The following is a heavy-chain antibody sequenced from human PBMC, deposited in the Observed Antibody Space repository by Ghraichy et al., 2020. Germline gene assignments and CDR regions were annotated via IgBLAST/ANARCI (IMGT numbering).Heavy chain of an antibody. CDR1: GFSFSNYA. CDR2: ISDGGDNA. D-gene: IGHD6-13*01. V-gene: IGHV3-23*01. CDR3: AKRGAVVGAFES. J-gene: IGHJ4*02. Sequence: GGSLRLSCATSGFSFSNYAISWVRQAPGKGLEYVSTISDGGDNAYYADSVKGRFTISRDNSMNTLYLQMDSLRAEDTAIYYCAKRGAVVGAFESWGQGTLVTVSS.